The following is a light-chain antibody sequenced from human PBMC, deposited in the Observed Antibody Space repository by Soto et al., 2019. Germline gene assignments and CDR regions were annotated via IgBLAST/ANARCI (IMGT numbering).Light chain of an antibody. CDR2: EGT. CDR1: TSDVGGYNL. J-gene: IGLJ1*01. Sequence: QSALTQPASVSGSPGQSITISCSGTTSDVGGYNLVSWYQQHTAKAPKLLIYEGTQRPSGVSSRFSGSKSGNTASLTISGLQAEDEADYYCCSYASSSSYVFGTGTKVTLL. V-gene: IGLV2-23*01. CDR3: CSYASSSSYV.